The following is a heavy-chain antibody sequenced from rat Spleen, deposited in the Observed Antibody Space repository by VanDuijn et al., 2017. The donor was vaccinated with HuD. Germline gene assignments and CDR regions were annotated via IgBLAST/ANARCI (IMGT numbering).Heavy chain of an antibody. CDR1: GFTFSNYG. Sequence: EVQLVESGGGLVQPGRSLKLSCAASGFTFSNYGMAWVRQAPTKGLEWVATISYDGSSTYYRDSVKGRFTISRDNAKSTLYLQMDSLRSEDTATYYCARTTGGWGQGVMVTVSS. CDR3: ARTTGG. J-gene: IGHJ2*01. D-gene: IGHD1-11*01. CDR2: ISYDGSST. V-gene: IGHV5-29*01.